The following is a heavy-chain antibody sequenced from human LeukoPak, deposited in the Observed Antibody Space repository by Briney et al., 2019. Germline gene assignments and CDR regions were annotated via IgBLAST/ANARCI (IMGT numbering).Heavy chain of an antibody. V-gene: IGHV1-18*01. Sequence: ASVKVSCKASGYTFTSYGIRWVRQAPGQGLEWMGWISAYNGNTNYAQKLQGRVTMTTDTSTSTAYMELRSLRSDDTAVYYCARSPAAGQAYYFDYWGQGTLVTVSS. J-gene: IGHJ4*02. CDR2: ISAYNGNT. CDR1: GYTFTSYG. CDR3: ARSPAAGQAYYFDY. D-gene: IGHD6-13*01.